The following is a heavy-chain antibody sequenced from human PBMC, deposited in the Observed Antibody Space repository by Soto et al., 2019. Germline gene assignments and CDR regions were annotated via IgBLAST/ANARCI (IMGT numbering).Heavy chain of an antibody. J-gene: IGHJ5*02. Sequence: EVQLLESGGGLVQPGGSLRLSCAASGFTFINYAMNWVRQAPGKGLEWVSGISGGGGDTVYADSVKGRFTISRDNSKNMLYLQMNRLRAEDTAIYFCAKGRGAMTVVVWDLWGQGTLVTVSS. CDR3: AKGRGAMTVVVWDL. V-gene: IGHV3-23*01. CDR2: ISGGGGDT. D-gene: IGHD3-22*01. CDR1: GFTFINYA.